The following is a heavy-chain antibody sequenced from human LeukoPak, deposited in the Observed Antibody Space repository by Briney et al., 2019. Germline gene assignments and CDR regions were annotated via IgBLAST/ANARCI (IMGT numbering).Heavy chain of an antibody. CDR2: FYSSGNS. Sequence: PSETLSLTCIVSGGSMSSYFWSWIRQPAGKGLEWIGRFYSSGNSNYNPSLKSRVTMSADTSKNQFSMELTSVTAADTAVYYCARGPYYYYYMDVWGKGTTVTVSS. CDR1: GGSMSSYF. V-gene: IGHV4-4*07. CDR3: ARGPYYYYYMDV. J-gene: IGHJ6*03.